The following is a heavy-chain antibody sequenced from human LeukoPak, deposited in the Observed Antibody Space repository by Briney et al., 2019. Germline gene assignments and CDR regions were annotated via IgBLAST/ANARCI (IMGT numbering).Heavy chain of an antibody. CDR2: ISSSSSYI. Sequence: GGSLRLSCAASGFTFSSYSMNWVRQAPGKGLEWVSSISSSSSYIYYADSVKGRFTISRDNAKNSLYLQMNSLRAEDTAVYYCARGPVGAPPSCYFDYWGQGTLVTVSS. CDR3: ARGPVGAPPSCYFDY. J-gene: IGHJ4*02. V-gene: IGHV3-21*01. CDR1: GFTFSSYS. D-gene: IGHD1-26*01.